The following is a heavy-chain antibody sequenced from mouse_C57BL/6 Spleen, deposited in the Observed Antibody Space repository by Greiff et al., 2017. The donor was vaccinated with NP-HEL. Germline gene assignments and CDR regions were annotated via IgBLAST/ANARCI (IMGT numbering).Heavy chain of an antibody. CDR1: GYTFTSYW. J-gene: IGHJ4*01. D-gene: IGHD2-2*01. V-gene: IGHV1-69*01. CDR3: ARSGGYDPIYYAMDY. Sequence: QVQLQQPGAELVMPGASVKLSCKASGYTFTSYWMHWVKQRPGQGLEWIGEIDPSDSYTNYNQKFKGKSTLTVDKSSSTAYMQLSSLTSEDSAVYYCARSGGYDPIYYAMDYWGQGTSVTVSS. CDR2: IDPSDSYT.